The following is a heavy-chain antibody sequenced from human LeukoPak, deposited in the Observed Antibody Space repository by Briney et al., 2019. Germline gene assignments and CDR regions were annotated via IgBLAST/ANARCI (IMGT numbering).Heavy chain of an antibody. CDR1: GGSISSYY. J-gene: IGHJ4*02. CDR2: IYYSGST. V-gene: IGHV4-59*01. Sequence: SETLSLTCTVSGGSISSYYWSWIRQPPGKGLEWIGYIYYSGSTNYNPSLKSRVTISVDTSKNQFSLKLSSVTAADTAVYYCARARSRLYSYGYYFDYWGQGTLATVSS. CDR3: ARARSRLYSYGYYFDY. D-gene: IGHD5-18*01.